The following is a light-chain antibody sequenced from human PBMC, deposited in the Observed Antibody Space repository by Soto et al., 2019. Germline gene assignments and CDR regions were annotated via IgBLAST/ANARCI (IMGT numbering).Light chain of an antibody. CDR2: AAS. Sequence: DIQMTQSPSSVSASVGDRVTITCRASQDISIWWAWYQQKPGKAPKLLISAASSLQSGVPRRFSGSGSGTDFTLIISSLHPEDFATYFCQQGDSFPFTFGGGTKVEIK. CDR3: QQGDSFPFT. CDR1: QDISIW. J-gene: IGKJ4*01. V-gene: IGKV1-12*01.